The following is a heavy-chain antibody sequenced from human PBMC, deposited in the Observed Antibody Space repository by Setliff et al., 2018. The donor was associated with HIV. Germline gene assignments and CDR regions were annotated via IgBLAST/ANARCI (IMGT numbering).Heavy chain of an antibody. D-gene: IGHD3-16*01. V-gene: IGHV4-39*01. Sequence: SETLSLTCIVSGDSIGSGGDLWWAWIRQPPGKGQEWIGSIYATGETFYKPSLKSRLSISVDTSKNQFSLKLTSMTVADTALYYCARQKGRRLWAFDSWGQGTLVTVSS. CDR1: GDSIGSGGDL. CDR3: ARQKGRRLWAFDS. J-gene: IGHJ4*02. CDR2: IYATGET.